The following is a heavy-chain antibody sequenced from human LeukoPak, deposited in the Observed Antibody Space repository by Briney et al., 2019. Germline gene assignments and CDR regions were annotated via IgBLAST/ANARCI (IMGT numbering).Heavy chain of an antibody. CDR3: ARGSPWYFDL. D-gene: IGHD6-25*01. CDR2: INGDGSST. J-gene: IGHJ2*01. V-gene: IGHV3-74*01. CDR1: GFTFDDYG. Sequence: GGSLRLSCAASGFTFDDYGMSWVRQAPGKGLVWVSRINGDGSSTAYADSVKGRFTISRDNAKNTLYLQMNSLIAEDTAVYYCARGSPWYFDLWGRGTLVTVSS.